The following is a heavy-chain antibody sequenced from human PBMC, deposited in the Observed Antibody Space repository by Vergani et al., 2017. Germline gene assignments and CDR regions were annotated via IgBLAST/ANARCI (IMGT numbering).Heavy chain of an antibody. Sequence: QVQLPESGPGLVKPSETLSLTCTVSGGSISSHYWSWIRQPPGKGLEWIGYIYYSGSTNYNPSLKSRVTISVDTSKNQFSLKLSSVTAADTAVYYCARDRGDSSGWYYFDYWGQGTLVTVSS. D-gene: IGHD6-19*01. CDR3: ARDRGDSSGWYYFDY. V-gene: IGHV4-59*11. J-gene: IGHJ4*02. CDR1: GGSISSHY. CDR2: IYYSGST.